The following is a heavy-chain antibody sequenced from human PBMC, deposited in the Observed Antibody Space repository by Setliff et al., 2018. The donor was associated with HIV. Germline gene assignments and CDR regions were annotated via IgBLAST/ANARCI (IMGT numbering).Heavy chain of an antibody. V-gene: IGHV4-59*08. CDR3: ARQMPIPGIAITPVDY. Sequence: LSLTCTVSGDSIRGYYWSWIRQPPGKGLEWMGYVFYTGFAAYNPSLKSRLTISVDTSKSQFSLTLTPVTAADTAVYYCARQMPIPGIAITPVDYWGQGALVTVSS. J-gene: IGHJ4*02. CDR1: GDSIRGYY. D-gene: IGHD5-12*01. CDR2: VFYTGFA.